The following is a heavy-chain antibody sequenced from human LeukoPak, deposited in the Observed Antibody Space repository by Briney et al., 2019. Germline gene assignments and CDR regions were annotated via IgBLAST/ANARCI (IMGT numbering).Heavy chain of an antibody. Sequence: PGASLRLSCAASGFIFSSYAMSWVRQAPGKGLEWVSAISGSGGSTYYANSVKGRFTISRDNSKNTLYLQMNSLRAEDTAVYYCAKDQQVLRYFDWSMGDYFDYWGQGTLVTVSS. CDR3: AKDQQVLRYFDWSMGDYFDY. CDR1: GFIFSSYA. CDR2: ISGSGGST. D-gene: IGHD3-9*01. V-gene: IGHV3-23*01. J-gene: IGHJ4*02.